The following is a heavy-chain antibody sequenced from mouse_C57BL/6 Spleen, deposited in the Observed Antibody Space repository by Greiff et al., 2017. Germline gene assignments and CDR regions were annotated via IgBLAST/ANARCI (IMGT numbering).Heavy chain of an antibody. CDR2: ISSGSSTL. Sequence: VQLKESGGGLVKPGGSLKLSCAASGFTFSDYGMHWVRQAPEKGLEWVAYISSGSSTLYSADTVKGRFTISRDNAKKTLCLQMYSLWSEDTAMCDCARRGNSGSSVDDWGQGTTLTVSS. CDR1: GFTFSDYG. V-gene: IGHV5-17*01. D-gene: IGHD1-1*01. CDR3: ARRGNSGSSVDD. J-gene: IGHJ2*01.